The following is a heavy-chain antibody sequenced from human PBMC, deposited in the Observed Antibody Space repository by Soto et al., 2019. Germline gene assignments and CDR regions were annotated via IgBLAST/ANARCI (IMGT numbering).Heavy chain of an antibody. Sequence: GASVKVSCKASGYTFTSYGISCVRQAPGQGLEWMGWISAYNGNTNYAQKLQGRVTMTTDTSTSTAYMELRSLRSDDTAVYYCARDLRMRSEWELLHPFDYWGQGTLVTVSS. CDR1: GYTFTSYG. V-gene: IGHV1-18*04. D-gene: IGHD1-26*01. CDR3: ARDLRMRSEWELLHPFDY. CDR2: ISAYNGNT. J-gene: IGHJ4*02.